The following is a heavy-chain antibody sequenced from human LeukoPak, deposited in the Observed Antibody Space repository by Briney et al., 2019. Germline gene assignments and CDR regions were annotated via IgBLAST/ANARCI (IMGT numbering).Heavy chain of an antibody. CDR2: INPNSGGT. CDR1: GYTFTGYY. J-gene: IGHJ4*02. CDR3: ARDQQKGFTMLRAPYFFDY. Sequence: ASVKVSCKASGYTFTGYYMHWVRQAPGQGLEWMGWINPNSGGTNYAQKFQGRVTVTRDTSISTAYMELSRLRSDDTAVYYCARDQQKGFTMLRAPYFFDYWGQGTLVTVSS. D-gene: IGHD3-10*02. V-gene: IGHV1-2*02.